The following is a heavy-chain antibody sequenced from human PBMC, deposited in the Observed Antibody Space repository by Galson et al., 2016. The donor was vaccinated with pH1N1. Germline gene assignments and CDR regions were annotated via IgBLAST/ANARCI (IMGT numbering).Heavy chain of an antibody. CDR1: GLTFSNAW. CDR2: IKSNSDGGTT. V-gene: IGHV3-15*01. D-gene: IGHD4/OR15-4a*01. CDR3: TSGGLSARYGLVN. J-gene: IGHJ4*02. Sequence: SLRLSCAASGLTFSNAWMGWVRQVPGKGLEWVGRIKSNSDGGTTDYAAPVKGRFTISRDDSKTTLFLQMNSLKNEDTAVYYCTSGGLSARYGLVNWGQGTLVTVSS.